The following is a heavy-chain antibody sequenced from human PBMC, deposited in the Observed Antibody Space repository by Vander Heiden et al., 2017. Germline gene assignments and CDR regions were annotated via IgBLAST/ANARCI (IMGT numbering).Heavy chain of an antibody. Sequence: YGISWVRQAPGQGLEWMGGIIPIFGTANYAQKFQGRVTITADESTSPAYMELSSLRSEDTAVYYCARQDHRRYCSGGSCYYYFDYWGQGTLVTVSS. D-gene: IGHD2-15*01. CDR1: YG. CDR2: IIPIFGTA. V-gene: IGHV1-69*01. J-gene: IGHJ4*02. CDR3: ARQDHRRYCSGGSCYYYFDY.